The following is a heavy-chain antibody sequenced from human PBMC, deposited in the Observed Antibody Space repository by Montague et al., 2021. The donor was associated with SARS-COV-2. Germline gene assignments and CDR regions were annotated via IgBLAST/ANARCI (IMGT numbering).Heavy chain of an antibody. V-gene: IGHV3-7*05. CDR1: GFTFSTFW. CDR3: ARGYDSSGYQY. J-gene: IGHJ4*02. D-gene: IGHD3-22*01. Sequence: SLRLSCAASGFTFSTFWMTWVRPVPGKGLEWVANIKQDGSEKYYVDSAKGRFTISRDNAKNSLYLQLDSLRAEDTAVYYCARGYDSSGYQYWGQGTLVTVSS. CDR2: IKQDGSEK.